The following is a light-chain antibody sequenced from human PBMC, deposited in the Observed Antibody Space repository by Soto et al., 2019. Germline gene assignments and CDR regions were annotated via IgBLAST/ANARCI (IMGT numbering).Light chain of an antibody. CDR2: GAS. Sequence: IVITQSPTTLSVSPGERATLSCRASQSVSSNLAWYQQKPGQAPRLLIYGASTRATGIPARFSGSGSGTDFTLTISSLQSEDFAVYYCQQYNNWPLTFGQGTRLEIK. CDR1: QSVSSN. J-gene: IGKJ5*01. CDR3: QQYNNWPLT. V-gene: IGKV3-15*01.